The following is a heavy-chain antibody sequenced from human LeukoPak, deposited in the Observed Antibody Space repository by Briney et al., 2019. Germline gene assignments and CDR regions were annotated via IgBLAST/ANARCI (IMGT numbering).Heavy chain of an antibody. CDR3: ARDRMEYGMDV. D-gene: IGHD1-1*01. J-gene: IGHJ6*02. V-gene: IGHV4-34*01. CDR1: GGSYSGYY. Sequence: SETLSLTCAVYGGSYSGYYWSWIRQPPGKGLEWIGEINHSGSTNYNPSLKSRVTISVDTSKNQFSLKLSSVTAADTAVYYCARDRMEYGMDVWGQGTTVTVSS. CDR2: INHSGST.